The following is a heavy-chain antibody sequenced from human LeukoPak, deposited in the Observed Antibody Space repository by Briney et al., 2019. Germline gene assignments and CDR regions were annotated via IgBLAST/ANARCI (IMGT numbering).Heavy chain of an antibody. CDR2: ISGSGGST. Sequence: GGSLRLSCAASGFTFSSYAMSWVRQAPGKGLEWVSAISGSGGSTYYADSVKGRFTISRDNSKNTLYLQMNSLRAEDTAVYYCAKDQRGHDSSGYYYEFDYWAQGTLVTVSS. D-gene: IGHD3-22*01. CDR1: GFTFSSYA. CDR3: AKDQRGHDSSGYYYEFDY. J-gene: IGHJ4*02. V-gene: IGHV3-23*01.